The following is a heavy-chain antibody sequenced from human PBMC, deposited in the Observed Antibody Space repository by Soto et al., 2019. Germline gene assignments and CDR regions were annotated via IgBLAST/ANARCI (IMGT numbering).Heavy chain of an antibody. CDR2: MNPNSGNT. V-gene: IGHV1-8*01. CDR1: GYTFTSYD. J-gene: IGHJ6*02. CDR3: AREKTSYGMDV. Sequence: QVQLVQSGAEVKKPGASVKVSCKASGYTFTSYDINWVRQATGQGLEWMGWMNPNSGNTGYAQKFQGRVTMTRNTSISTAYIALSSLRSEDTDLYYCAREKTSYGMDVWGQGTTVTVSS.